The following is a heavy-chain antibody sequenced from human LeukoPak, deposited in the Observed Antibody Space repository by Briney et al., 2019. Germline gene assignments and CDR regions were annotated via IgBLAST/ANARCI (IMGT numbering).Heavy chain of an antibody. CDR3: AREGGSGWSFDY. D-gene: IGHD6-19*01. J-gene: IGHJ4*02. V-gene: IGHV3-7*01. Sequence: GGSLRLSCAASGFTFSSYAMSWVRQAPGKGLEWVANIKQDASEKHYVDSVRGRFTISRDNAKNSLYLQMNSLRAEDTAVYYCAREGGSGWSFDYWGQGTLVTVSS. CDR1: GFTFSSYA. CDR2: IKQDASEK.